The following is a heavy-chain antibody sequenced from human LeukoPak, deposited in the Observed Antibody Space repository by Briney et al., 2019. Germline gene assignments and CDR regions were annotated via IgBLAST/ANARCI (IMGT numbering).Heavy chain of an antibody. CDR1: GFTFSSYG. Sequence: GGSLRLSYAASGFTFSSYGMHWVRQAPGKGLEWVAIIWYDGTNKDYVDSVKGRFTISRGNSKNTLYLQMNSLRAEDTAVYYCARDVQQWLGGLYYGMDVWGQGTTVTVSS. D-gene: IGHD6-19*01. J-gene: IGHJ6*02. V-gene: IGHV3-30*02. CDR2: IWYDGTNK. CDR3: ARDVQQWLGGLYYGMDV.